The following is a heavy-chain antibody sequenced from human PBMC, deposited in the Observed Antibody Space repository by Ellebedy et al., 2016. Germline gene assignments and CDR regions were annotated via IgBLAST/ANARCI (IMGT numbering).Heavy chain of an antibody. CDR1: GYTFTSYG. CDR2: ISAYNGNT. Sequence: ASVKVSXXASGYTFTSYGISWVRQAPGQGLEWMGWISAYNGNTNYAQKLQSRVTMTTDTSTSTAYMELRSLRSDDTAVYYCARGMDCGDYFDYWGQGTLVTVSS. J-gene: IGHJ4*02. V-gene: IGHV1-18*01. D-gene: IGHD4-17*01. CDR3: ARGMDCGDYFDY.